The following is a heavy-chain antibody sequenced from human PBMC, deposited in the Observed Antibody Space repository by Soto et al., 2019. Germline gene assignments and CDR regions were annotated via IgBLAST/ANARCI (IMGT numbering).Heavy chain of an antibody. Sequence: QVQVVQSGVEVRRPGSSVKVSCKASGDTFKNCVISWVRQAPGQGLEWMGGIIPLFGTTDFAQRFQGRLTITTDGSTTTAYMELSRLRSEGTATYYCAAELGFGKLSVVWGQGNTVIVSS. CDR2: IIPLFGTT. D-gene: IGHD3-10*01. CDR1: GDTFKNCV. J-gene: IGHJ6*02. V-gene: IGHV1-69*01. CDR3: AAELGFGKLSVV.